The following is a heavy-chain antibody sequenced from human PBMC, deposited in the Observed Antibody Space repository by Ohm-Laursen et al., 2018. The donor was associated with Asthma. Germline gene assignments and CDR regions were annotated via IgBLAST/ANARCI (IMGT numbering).Heavy chain of an antibody. CDR3: LRSRTRGAFDY. V-gene: IGHV4-39*01. Sequence: SETLSLTCAVSGDPISDTYTWGWVRQPPGKGLEYIGTISYSGTPYDNPSQRSRVTISVDTSKNQFSLKVGSVTAADTAVYYCLRSRTRGAFDYWGQGRLVTVSS. D-gene: IGHD1-1*01. CDR2: ISYSGTP. J-gene: IGHJ4*02. CDR1: GDPISDTYT.